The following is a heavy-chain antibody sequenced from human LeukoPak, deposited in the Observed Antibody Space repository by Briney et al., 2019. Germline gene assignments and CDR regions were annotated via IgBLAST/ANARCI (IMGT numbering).Heavy chain of an antibody. V-gene: IGHV4-59*08. Sequence: SETLSLTCTVSGGSISSYYWSWIRQPPGKGLEWIGYIYYSGSTNYNPSLKSRVTISVDTSKNQFSLKLSSVTAADTAVYYCARQSMATVISNWFDPWGQGTLVTVSS. CDR2: IYYSGST. CDR3: ARQSMATVISNWFDP. D-gene: IGHD4-17*01. CDR1: GGSISSYY. J-gene: IGHJ5*02.